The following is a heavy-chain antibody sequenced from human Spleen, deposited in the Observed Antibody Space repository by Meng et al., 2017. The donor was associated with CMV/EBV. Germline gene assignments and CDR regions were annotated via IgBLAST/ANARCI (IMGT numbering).Heavy chain of an antibody. D-gene: IGHD2-21*01. CDR3: VRVVVPDDRFYYFDY. J-gene: IGHJ4*02. CDR1: GASIRSGNYL. V-gene: IGHV4-39*07. Sequence: SETLSLTCTVSGASIRSGNYLWGWIRQPPGKGLEWIASTHYSGSTYYNQSLKSRVTPSVDTSKNQFSLKFSSVTAADTAVYYCVRVVVPDDRFYYFDYWGQGTLVTVSS. CDR2: THYSGST.